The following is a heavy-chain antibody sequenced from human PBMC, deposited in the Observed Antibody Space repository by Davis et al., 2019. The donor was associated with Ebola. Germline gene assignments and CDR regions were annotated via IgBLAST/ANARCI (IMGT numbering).Heavy chain of an antibody. CDR2: INSDGSST. D-gene: IGHD3-16*02. Sequence: GESLKISCAASGFTFSSYWMHWVRQAPGKGLVWVSRINSDGSSTSYADSVKGRFTISRDNVKNSLYLQMNSLRAEDTAVYYCAREIYDYIWGSYRPYFDYWGQGTLVTVSS. J-gene: IGHJ4*02. CDR3: AREIYDYIWGSYRPYFDY. V-gene: IGHV3-74*01. CDR1: GFTFSSYW.